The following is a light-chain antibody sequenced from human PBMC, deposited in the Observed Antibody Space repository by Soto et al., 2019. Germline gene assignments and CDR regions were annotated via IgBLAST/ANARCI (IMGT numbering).Light chain of an antibody. Sequence: DIVMPQSPATLSVSPVERATLSCRASQSVSSNLAWYQQKPGQAPRLLIYGTSTRATGIPARFSGSGSGTEFTLTISSLEPEDFAIYYCQQRNYWQVTFGQGTRLEIK. CDR2: GTS. CDR3: QQRNYWQVT. J-gene: IGKJ5*01. V-gene: IGKV3-15*01. CDR1: QSVSSN.